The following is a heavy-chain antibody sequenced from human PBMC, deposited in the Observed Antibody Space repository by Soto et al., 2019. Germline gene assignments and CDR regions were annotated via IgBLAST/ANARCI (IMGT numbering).Heavy chain of an antibody. Sequence: GGSLRLSCAASGFTFSSYAMSWVRQAPGKGLEWVSAISGSGGSTYYADSVKGRFTISRDNSKNTLYLQMNSLRAEDTAVYYCAKDSDSSSWYFWFDPWGQGTLVTVSS. CDR3: AKDSDSSSWYFWFDP. CDR2: ISGSGGST. CDR1: GFTFSSYA. J-gene: IGHJ5*02. V-gene: IGHV3-23*01. D-gene: IGHD6-13*01.